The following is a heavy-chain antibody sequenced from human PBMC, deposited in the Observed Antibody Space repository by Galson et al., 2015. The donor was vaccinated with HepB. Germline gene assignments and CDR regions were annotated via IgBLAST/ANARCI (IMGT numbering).Heavy chain of an antibody. V-gene: IGHV1-2*06. J-gene: IGHJ5*02. CDR3: VRDVGRTSSWFDL. CDR1: GFSFTGYF. Sequence: SVKVSCKASGFSFTGYFLHWVRQAPGQGLEWMGRIIPNSGGTFYSQKFQGRVTLTVDTSISTAYMELTTVTSDDTAIYFCVRDVGRTSSWFDLWGQGTLATVSS. D-gene: IGHD1-14*01. CDR2: IIPNSGGT.